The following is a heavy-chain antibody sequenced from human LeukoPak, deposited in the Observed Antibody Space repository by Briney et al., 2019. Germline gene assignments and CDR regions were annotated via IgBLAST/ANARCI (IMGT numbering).Heavy chain of an antibody. J-gene: IGHJ4*02. CDR2: IYTSGST. CDR3: ARLPSYYDILTGDGRDY. Sequence: SETLSLTCTVSGGSISSYYWSWIRQPAGKGLEWIGRIYTSGSTNYNPSLKSRVTISVDTSKNQFSLKLSSVTAADTAVYYCARLPSYYDILTGDGRDYWGQGTLVTVSS. CDR1: GGSISSYY. V-gene: IGHV4-4*07. D-gene: IGHD3-9*01.